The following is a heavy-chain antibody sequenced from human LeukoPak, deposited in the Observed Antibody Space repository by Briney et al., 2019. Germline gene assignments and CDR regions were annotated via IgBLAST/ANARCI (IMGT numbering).Heavy chain of an antibody. Sequence: SETLSLTCTVSGGSISGSYWSWIRQPPGKGLEWIGYVYYRGNTNYNPSLKSRVTISVDMSKNQFSLKLRSVTAADTAVYYCARTGYSSDYYGMDVWGQGTTITVSS. V-gene: IGHV4-59*01. D-gene: IGHD6-25*01. CDR3: ARTGYSSDYYGMDV. CDR1: GGSISGSY. CDR2: VYYRGNT. J-gene: IGHJ6*02.